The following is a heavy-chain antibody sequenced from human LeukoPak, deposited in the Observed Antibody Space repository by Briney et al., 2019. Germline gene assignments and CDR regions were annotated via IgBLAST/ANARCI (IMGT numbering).Heavy chain of an antibody. CDR2: IKQDGHES. V-gene: IGHV3-7*03. CDR1: GFTFSQYW. CDR3: ARKGGSRPSDAFDI. J-gene: IGHJ3*02. D-gene: IGHD2-15*01. Sequence: GGSLRLSCAASGFTFSQYWMSWVRQAPGKGLEWVANIKQDGHESYYSDSVKGRFTISRGNAENSLFLQMNSLRVEDTAVYYCARKGGSRPSDAFDIWGQGTMVTVSS.